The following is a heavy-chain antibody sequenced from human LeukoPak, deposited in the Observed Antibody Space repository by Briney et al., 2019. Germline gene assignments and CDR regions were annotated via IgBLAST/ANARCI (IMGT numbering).Heavy chain of an antibody. D-gene: IGHD6-19*01. J-gene: IGHJ6*02. CDR1: GFTFSSYV. V-gene: IGHV3-23*01. CDR2: ISGSGGST. CDR3: AKDSGSGRYQYGMDV. Sequence: GGSLRLSCAASGFTFSSYVMSWVRQAPGKGLEWVSGISGSGGSTNYADSVKGRFTISRDNSKNTLYLQMNRLRVEDTAVYYCAKDSGSGRYQYGMDVWGQGTTVTVSS.